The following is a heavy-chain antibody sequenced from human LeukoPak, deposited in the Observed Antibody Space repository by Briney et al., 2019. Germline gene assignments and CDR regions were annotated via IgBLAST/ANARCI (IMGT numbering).Heavy chain of an antibody. D-gene: IGHD6-19*01. J-gene: IGHJ4*02. CDR2: LYHSGST. CDR3: ARGRSSGWYEYYFDF. Sequence: PSETLSLTCTVSGYSISSGYYWGWIRQPPGKGLEWIGSLYHSGSTYYNPSLKSRVTISVDTSKNQFSLQLNSVTPEDTAVYYCARGRSSGWYEYYFDFWGQGTLVTVSS. V-gene: IGHV4-38-2*02. CDR1: GYSISSGYY.